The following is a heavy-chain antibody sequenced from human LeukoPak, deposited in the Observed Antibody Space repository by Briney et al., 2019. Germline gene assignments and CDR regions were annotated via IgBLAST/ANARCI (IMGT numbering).Heavy chain of an antibody. CDR3: AREGYYDSSGPPNGAFDY. Sequence: GASVKVSCKASGYTVATYYMHWVRQAPGQGLEWMGIINPSGGSTSYAQKFQGRVTMTRDTSTSTVYMELSSLRSEDTAVYYCAREGYYDSSGPPNGAFDYWGQGTLVTVSS. J-gene: IGHJ4*02. D-gene: IGHD3-22*01. CDR2: INPSGGST. V-gene: IGHV1-46*01. CDR1: GYTVATYY.